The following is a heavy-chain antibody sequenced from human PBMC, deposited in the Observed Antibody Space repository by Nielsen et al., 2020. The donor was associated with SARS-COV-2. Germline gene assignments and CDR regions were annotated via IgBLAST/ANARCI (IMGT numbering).Heavy chain of an antibody. CDR1: GGTFSSDD. V-gene: IGHV1-8*02. CDR3: AREDVGRDGTSWLDH. J-gene: IGHJ6*02. Sequence: ASVKVSCKASGGTFSSDDINWVRQAPGQGLEWMGWMSPNSGNIGYAQKFQGRLTVTRNISISTVYMELSSLRSDDTAVYFCAREDVGRDGTSWLDHWGQGTTVTVSS. D-gene: IGHD5-24*01. CDR2: MSPNSGNI.